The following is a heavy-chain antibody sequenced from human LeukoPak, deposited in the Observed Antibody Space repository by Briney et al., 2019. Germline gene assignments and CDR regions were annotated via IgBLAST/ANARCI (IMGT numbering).Heavy chain of an antibody. V-gene: IGHV3-74*01. J-gene: IGHJ3*02. CDR1: GFTFSSYW. D-gene: IGHD2-15*01. CDR2: INSDGSST. Sequence: PGGSLRLSCAASGFTFSSYWMHWVRHAPGKGLGWVSRINSDGSSTSYADSVKGRFTISRDNAKNTLYLQMNSLRAEDTAVYYCARYCSGGSCYVGAFDIWGQGTMVTVSS. CDR3: ARYCSGGSCYVGAFDI.